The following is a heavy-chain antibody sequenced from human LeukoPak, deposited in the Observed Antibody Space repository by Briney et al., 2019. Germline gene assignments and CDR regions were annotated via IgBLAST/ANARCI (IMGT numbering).Heavy chain of an antibody. D-gene: IGHD3-22*01. J-gene: IGHJ4*02. V-gene: IGHV3-33*01. CDR3: ARDGEDDSSGHYKPFDY. CDR2: IWFDGGNK. Sequence: GGSLRLSCAASGFTFGSYGMHWLRQAPGKGLEWVAAIWFDGGNKYYADSVKGRFTISRDNSENTLYLQMNRLRAEDTAVYYCARDGEDDSSGHYKPFDYWGQGTLVTVSS. CDR1: GFTFGSYG.